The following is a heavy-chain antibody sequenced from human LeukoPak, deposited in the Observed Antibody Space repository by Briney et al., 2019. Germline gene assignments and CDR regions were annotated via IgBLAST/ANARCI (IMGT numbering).Heavy chain of an antibody. Sequence: SDTLSLTCTVSGGSISSYYWRWIRQPPGKGLEWIGYIYYSGSTNYNPSLKTRDTISVDTSKNQFSLKLSSVTAADTAVYYWARGAIWCGEEGAFDIWGQGTMVTVSS. CDR1: GGSISSYY. J-gene: IGHJ3*02. CDR3: ARGAIWCGEEGAFDI. V-gene: IGHV4-59*07. D-gene: IGHD3-10*01. CDR2: IYYSGST.